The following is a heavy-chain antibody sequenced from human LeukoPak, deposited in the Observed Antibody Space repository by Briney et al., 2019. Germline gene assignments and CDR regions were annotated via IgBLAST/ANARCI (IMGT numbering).Heavy chain of an antibody. CDR2: IHGSGGGT. V-gene: IGHV3-23*01. J-gene: IGHJ3*01. CDR3: ARDPNGDYIGAFDF. CDR1: GFPFRNYA. Sequence: PGGSLRLSCATSGFPFRNYAMIWVRQAPERGLEWVSAIHGSGGGTFYADSVKGRFTISRDNSENTLYLQMSSLRAEDTAVYYCARDPNGDYIGAFDFRGQGTMLTVSS. D-gene: IGHD4-17*01.